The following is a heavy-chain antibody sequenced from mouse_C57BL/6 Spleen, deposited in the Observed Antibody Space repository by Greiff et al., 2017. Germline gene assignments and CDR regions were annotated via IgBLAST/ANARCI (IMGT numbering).Heavy chain of an antibody. V-gene: IGHV5-9-1*02. CDR1: GFTFSSYA. CDR2: ISSGGDYI. Sequence: EVQLVESGEGLVKPGGSLKLSCAASGFTFSSYAMSWVRQTPEKRLEWVAYISSGGDYIYYADTVKGRFTISRDNARNTLYLQMSSLKSEDTAMYYCTRDREYDYDGYFDVWGTGTTVTGSS. D-gene: IGHD2-4*01. CDR3: TRDREYDYDGYFDV. J-gene: IGHJ1*03.